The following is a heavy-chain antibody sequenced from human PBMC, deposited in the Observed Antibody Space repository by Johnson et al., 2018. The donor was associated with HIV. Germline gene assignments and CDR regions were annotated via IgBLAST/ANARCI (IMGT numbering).Heavy chain of an antibody. CDR1: GFTFSSYA. Sequence: QVQLVESGGGVVQPGRSLRLSCAAPGFTFSSYALHWVRQAPGKGLEWVSFISYDGSNKYYADSVKGRFTISRDNSKNTLYLQMNSLRAEDTAVYYCARWTVTRGAFDIWGQGTMVTVSS. V-gene: IGHV3-30-3*01. CDR2: ISYDGSNK. D-gene: IGHD4-17*01. J-gene: IGHJ3*02. CDR3: ARWTVTRGAFDI.